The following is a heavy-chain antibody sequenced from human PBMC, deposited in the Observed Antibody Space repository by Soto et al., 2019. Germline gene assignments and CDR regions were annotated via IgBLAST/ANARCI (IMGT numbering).Heavy chain of an antibody. Sequence: EVHLVESGGGLVQPGGSQRLSCAASGFTFSDHYMDWVRQAPGKGLEWVGRIRNKANSYTTDYAASVKGRFNISRDDSKDSLYLQMNSLKTEDTAIYYCARDSGKGAYFDYWGHGTLATVSS. J-gene: IGHJ4*01. CDR1: GFTFSDHY. CDR2: IRNKANSYTT. V-gene: IGHV3-72*01. CDR3: ARDSGKGAYFDY. D-gene: IGHD1-26*01.